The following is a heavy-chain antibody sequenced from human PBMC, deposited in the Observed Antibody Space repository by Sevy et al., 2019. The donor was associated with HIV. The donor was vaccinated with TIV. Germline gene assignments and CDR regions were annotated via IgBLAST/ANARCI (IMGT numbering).Heavy chain of an antibody. D-gene: IGHD6-13*01. Sequence: SETLSPTCTVPGGSISSYYWTWIRKPPGKGLEWIGYIYYSGSTNYNPSLKNRFTISVDTSKNQFSLTLSSVTAADTALYYCARESGSSSWYFDYWGQGTLVTVSS. CDR1: GGSISSYY. J-gene: IGHJ4*02. CDR2: IYYSGST. V-gene: IGHV4-59*01. CDR3: ARESGSSSWYFDY.